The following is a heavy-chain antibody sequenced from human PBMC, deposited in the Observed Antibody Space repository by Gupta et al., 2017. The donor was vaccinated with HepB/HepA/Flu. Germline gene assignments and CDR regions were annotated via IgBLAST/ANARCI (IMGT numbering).Heavy chain of an antibody. CDR3: ARELPLLGRSHYHMAA. J-gene: IGHJ6*03. Sequence: QVQLQQSGPGLVKPSETLSLTCTVSGASMTDRSFWTWIRQPPGKGLEWIGNVQDSVSANYLPSLSGRITMSIDISKNQCYLKMTAVTAVDTAIYYCARELPLLGRSHYHMAAGGNGTTVTVSS. V-gene: IGHV4-59*01. CDR1: GASMTDRSF. D-gene: IGHD3-3*01. CDR2: VQDSVSA.